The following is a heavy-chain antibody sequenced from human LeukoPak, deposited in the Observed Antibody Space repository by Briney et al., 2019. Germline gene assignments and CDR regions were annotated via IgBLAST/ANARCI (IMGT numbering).Heavy chain of an antibody. CDR1: GVTFTSYA. CDR3: APLYGDYNCYLDL. CDR2: ISGSGGST. V-gene: IGHV3-23*01. D-gene: IGHD4-17*01. Sequence: RGSLRLSCAASGVTFTSYAISWVRHAPRDGLEWVSAISGSGGSTYYADSVQGRFTISRDNSKNTLYLQMNSLIGEDTAVYYCAPLYGDYNCYLDLWGSGTLVTVSS. J-gene: IGHJ2*01.